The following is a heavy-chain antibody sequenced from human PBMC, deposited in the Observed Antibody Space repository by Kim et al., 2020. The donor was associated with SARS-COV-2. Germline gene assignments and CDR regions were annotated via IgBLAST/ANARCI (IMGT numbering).Heavy chain of an antibody. CDR2: ISYDGSNK. V-gene: IGHV3-30*18. Sequence: GGSLRLSCAASGFTFSSYGMHWVRQAPGKGLEWVAVISYDGSNKYYADSVKGRFTISRDNYKNTLYLQMNSLRAEDTAVYYCAKDEGSGYSSGWTYYCYGMYVWGPGTTVPLP. CDR3: AKDEGSGYSSGWTYYCYGMYV. D-gene: IGHD6-19*01. CDR1: GFTFSSYG. J-gene: IGHJ6*02.